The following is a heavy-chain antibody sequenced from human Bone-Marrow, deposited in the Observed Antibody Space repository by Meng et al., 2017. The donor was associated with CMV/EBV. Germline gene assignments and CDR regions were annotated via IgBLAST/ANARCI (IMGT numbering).Heavy chain of an antibody. CDR3: ARDGGRGSAGAFDI. Sequence: GESLKISCAASGFTFSNYWMHWVRQAPGKGLVWVSRITSDGSSITYADSVKGRFTSSRDNAKNTLYLQMNSLRAEDTAVYYCARDGGRGSAGAFDIWGQGIMVTVSS. J-gene: IGHJ3*02. CDR1: GFTFSNYW. CDR2: ITSDGSSI. D-gene: IGHD1-26*01. V-gene: IGHV3-74*03.